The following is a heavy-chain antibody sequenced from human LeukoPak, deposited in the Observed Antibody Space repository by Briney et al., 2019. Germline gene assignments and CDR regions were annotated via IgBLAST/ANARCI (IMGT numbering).Heavy chain of an antibody. CDR2: IYGGGTT. Sequence: PGGSLRLSCAASGFSVSSNYMSWVRQAPGKGLEWVSVIYGGGTTNYADSVKGRFTISRDNAKNSLYLQMNSLRAEDTAVYYCAREAGHYWGQGTLVTVSS. CDR3: AREAGHY. CDR1: GFSVSSNY. J-gene: IGHJ4*02. D-gene: IGHD6-13*01. V-gene: IGHV3-53*01.